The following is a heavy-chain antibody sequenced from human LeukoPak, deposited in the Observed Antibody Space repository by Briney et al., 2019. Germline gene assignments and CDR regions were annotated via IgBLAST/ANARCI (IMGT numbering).Heavy chain of an antibody. CDR1: GFTFSSYW. V-gene: IGHV3-7*05. Sequence: GGSLRLSCAASGFTFSSYWMSWVRQAPGKGLEWVANINHDGSEKYYVDSVRGRFTISRDNAKNSLYLQMNRLRADDTAVYYCERVVPAVTNRFDPWGQGTLVTVSS. CDR2: INHDGSEK. D-gene: IGHD2-2*01. CDR3: ERVVPAVTNRFDP. J-gene: IGHJ5*02.